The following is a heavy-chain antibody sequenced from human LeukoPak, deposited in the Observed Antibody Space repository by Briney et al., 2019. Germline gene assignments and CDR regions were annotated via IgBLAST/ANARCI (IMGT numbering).Heavy chain of an antibody. CDR1: GVSISNYY. J-gene: IGHJ4*02. D-gene: IGHD5-18*01. CDR3: ARRLGYSYGYSFDS. Sequence: SETLSLTCTVSGVSISNYYWGWIRQSPGMGLEWIGHIYISGSTNYNSSLKSRVTMSVDTSKSQVSLTLGSVTAADTAIYYCARRLGYSYGYSFDSWGQGTLVTVSS. V-gene: IGHV4-4*09. CDR2: IYISGST.